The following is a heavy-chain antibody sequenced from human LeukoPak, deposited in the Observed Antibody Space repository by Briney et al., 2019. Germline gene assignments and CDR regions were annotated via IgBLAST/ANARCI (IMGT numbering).Heavy chain of an antibody. CDR1: GGTFSSYA. V-gene: IGHV1-69*13. CDR2: IIPIFGTA. D-gene: IGHD3-22*01. CDR3: ARSPYYYDSSGYYAFDY. J-gene: IGHJ4*02. Sequence: SVKVSCKASGGTFSSYAISWVRQAPGQGLEWMGGIIPIFGTANYAQKFQGRVTITADESTSTAYMELRSLRSDDTAVYYCARSPYYYDSSGYYAFDYWGQGTLVTVSS.